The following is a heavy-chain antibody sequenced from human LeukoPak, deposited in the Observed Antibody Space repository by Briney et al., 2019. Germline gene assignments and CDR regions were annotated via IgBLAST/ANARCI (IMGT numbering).Heavy chain of an antibody. CDR2: IKQDGSEK. V-gene: IGHV3-7*01. Sequence: GGSLRLSCAASGFTFSSYWMSWVRQAPGKGLEWGANIKQDGSEKYYVDSVKGRFTISRDNAKNSLYLQMNSLGAEDTAVYYCARDQAVSSEFDYWGQGTLVTVSS. D-gene: IGHD6-6*01. CDR3: ARDQAVSSEFDY. CDR1: GFTFSSYW. J-gene: IGHJ4*02.